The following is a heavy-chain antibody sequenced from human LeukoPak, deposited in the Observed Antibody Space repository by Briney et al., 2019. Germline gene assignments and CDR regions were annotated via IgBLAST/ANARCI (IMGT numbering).Heavy chain of an antibody. Sequence: GGSLRLSCAASGFTFSSYSMNWVRQAPGKGLEWVSSISSSSSYIYYADSVKGRFTISRDNAKNSLYLQMNSLRAEDTAVYYCARAEVDGGAFDIWGQGTMVTVPS. CDR3: ARAEVDGGAFDI. CDR2: ISSSSSYI. J-gene: IGHJ3*02. CDR1: GFTFSSYS. V-gene: IGHV3-21*01. D-gene: IGHD4-23*01.